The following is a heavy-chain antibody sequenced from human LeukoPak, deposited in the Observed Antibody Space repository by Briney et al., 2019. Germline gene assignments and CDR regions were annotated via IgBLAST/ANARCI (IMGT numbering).Heavy chain of an antibody. J-gene: IGHJ6*02. V-gene: IGHV3-23*01. CDR2: ISGSGGDT. CDR3: AKAVWFGEFHYYFFGLDV. D-gene: IGHD3-10*01. CDR1: GFTFTSYA. Sequence: PGGSLRLSCAAFGFTFTSYAMCWVRQAPGKGLEWVSAISGSGGDTYYADSVKGRFTFSRDNSKNTLYLQMNSLRPEDTALYYCAKAVWFGEFHYYFFGLDVWGQGTTVTVSS.